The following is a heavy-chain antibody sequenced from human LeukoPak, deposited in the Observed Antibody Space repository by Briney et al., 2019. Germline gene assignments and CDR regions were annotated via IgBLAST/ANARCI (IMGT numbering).Heavy chain of an antibody. CDR3: AREIPLGYCSGGSCANAFDI. CDR2: IDYSGNT. V-gene: IGHV4-39*02. Sequence: PSETLSLTCTVSGGSISSSGYCWGWIRQPPGKGLEWIGSIDYSGNTNYNPSLKGRVTIAVDMSKNQFSLKLSSVTAADTAVYYCAREIPLGYCSGGSCANAFDIWGQGTMVTVSS. D-gene: IGHD2-15*01. J-gene: IGHJ3*02. CDR1: GGSISSSGYC.